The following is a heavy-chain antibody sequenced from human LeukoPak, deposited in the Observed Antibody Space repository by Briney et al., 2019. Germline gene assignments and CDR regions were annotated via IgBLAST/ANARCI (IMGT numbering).Heavy chain of an antibody. CDR1: GGSISSSSYY. D-gene: IGHD3-9*01. V-gene: IGHV4-39*01. CDR2: IYYSGST. CDR3: VRLRYFDNTFDY. Sequence: SETLSLTCTVSGGSISSSSYYWGWIRQPPGKGLEWIGSIYYSGSTYYTPSLKSRVAISVDTSRNQFSLKLTSVTAADTAVYFCVRLRYFDNTFDYWGQGTLVTVSS. J-gene: IGHJ4*02.